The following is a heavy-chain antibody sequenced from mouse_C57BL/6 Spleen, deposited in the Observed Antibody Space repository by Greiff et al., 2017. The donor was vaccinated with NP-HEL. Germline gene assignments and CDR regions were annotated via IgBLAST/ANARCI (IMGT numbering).Heavy chain of an antibody. V-gene: IGHV5-17*01. CDR3: ARSHYGSSPFAY. CDR1: GFTFSDYG. CDR2: ISSGSSTI. D-gene: IGHD1-1*01. J-gene: IGHJ3*01. Sequence: EVKLMESGGGLVKPGGSLKLSCAASGFTFSDYGMHWVRQAPEKGLEWVAYISSGSSTIYYADKVQGNFTISRDNAKNTLFLQMTGLRSEDTAMYYCARSHYGSSPFAYWGQGTLVTGSA.